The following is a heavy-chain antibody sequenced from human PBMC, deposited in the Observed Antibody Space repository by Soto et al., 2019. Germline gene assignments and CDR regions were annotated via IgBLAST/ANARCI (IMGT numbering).Heavy chain of an antibody. Sequence: ASVKVSCKASGYTFTSYGISWVRQAPGQGLEWMGWISAYNGNTNYAQKLQGRVTMTTDTSTSTAYMELSSLRSEDTAVYYCAREREGGNYDYVWGSYRSNAMDVWG. J-gene: IGHJ6*02. D-gene: IGHD3-16*02. CDR1: GYTFTSYG. CDR3: AREREGGNYDYVWGSYRSNAMDV. V-gene: IGHV1-18*01. CDR2: ISAYNGNT.